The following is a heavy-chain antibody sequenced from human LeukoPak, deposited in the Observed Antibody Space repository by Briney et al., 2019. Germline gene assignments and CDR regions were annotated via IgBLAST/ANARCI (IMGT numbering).Heavy chain of an antibody. V-gene: IGHV4-34*01. J-gene: IGHJ4*02. Sequence: SETLSLTCAVYGGSFSGYYWSWIRQPPGKGLEWIGEINHSGSTNYNPSLKSRVTISVDTSKNQFSLKLSSVTAADTAVYYCARAGGSFLSGRFDYWGQGTLVTVSS. CDR2: INHSGST. CDR3: ARAGGSFLSGRFDY. CDR1: GGSFSGYY. D-gene: IGHD1-26*01.